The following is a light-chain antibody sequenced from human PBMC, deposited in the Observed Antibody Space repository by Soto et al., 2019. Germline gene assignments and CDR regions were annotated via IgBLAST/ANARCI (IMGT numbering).Light chain of an antibody. CDR2: QDN. CDR3: QAWDTNTGVV. Sequence: SSELTQPPSVSVSPGQTASITCSGDKLGDKYACWYQQKPGQSPVLVIYQDNKRPSGIPERFFGSNSGNTATLTISGTQAMDEADYYCQAWDTNTGVVFGGGTKVTVL. J-gene: IGLJ2*01. CDR1: KLGDKY. V-gene: IGLV3-1*01.